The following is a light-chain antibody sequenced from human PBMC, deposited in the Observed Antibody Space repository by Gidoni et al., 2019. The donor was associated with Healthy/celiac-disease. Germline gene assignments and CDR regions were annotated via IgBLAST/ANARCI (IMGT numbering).Light chain of an antibody. J-gene: IGKJ2*01. CDR1: QSISSC. Sequence: DIQMTQSPSTLSASVGDRVTITCRSSQSISSCLAWYQQKPGKAPKLLIYTACSLESGVPSRFSGSGSGTEFTLTISSLQPDDFATYYCQQYNSYLYTFGQGTKLEIK. CDR2: TAC. CDR3: QQYNSYLYT. V-gene: IGKV1-5*03.